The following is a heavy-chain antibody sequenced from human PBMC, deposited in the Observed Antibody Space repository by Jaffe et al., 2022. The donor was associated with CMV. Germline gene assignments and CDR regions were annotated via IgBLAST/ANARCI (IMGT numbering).Heavy chain of an antibody. CDR2: INPNSGGT. Sequence: QVQLVQSGAEVKKPGASVKVSCKASGYTFTGYYMHWVRQAPGQGLEWMGWINPNSGGTNYAQKFQGWVTMTRDTSISTAYMELSRLRSDDTAVYYCARDGSYGYSGGDAFDIWGQGTMVTVSS. J-gene: IGHJ3*02. CDR3: ARDGSYGYSGGDAFDI. CDR1: GYTFTGYY. D-gene: IGHD5-18*01. V-gene: IGHV1-2*04.